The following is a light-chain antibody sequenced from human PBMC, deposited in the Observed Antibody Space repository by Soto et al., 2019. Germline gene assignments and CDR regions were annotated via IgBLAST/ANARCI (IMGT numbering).Light chain of an antibody. CDR2: LGS. V-gene: IGKV2-28*01. CDR3: MQALQTPT. CDR1: QIVLHSNGYNY. J-gene: IGKJ5*01. Sequence: DIVMTQSPLSLPVTPGEPASISCSSMQIVLHSNGYNYLDWYLQKPGQSPQLLIYLGSNRASGVPDRFSGSGSGTDFTLKISRVEAEDVGVYYCMQALQTPTFGQGTRLEIK.